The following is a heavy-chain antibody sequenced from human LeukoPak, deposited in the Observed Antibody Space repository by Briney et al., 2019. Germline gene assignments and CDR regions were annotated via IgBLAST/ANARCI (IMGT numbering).Heavy chain of an antibody. J-gene: IGHJ4*02. CDR2: ISGSGGST. CDR1: GFTFSSYA. D-gene: IGHD3-22*01. V-gene: IGHV3-23*01. Sequence: GGSLRLSCAASGFTFSSYAMSWVRQAPGKGLEWVSAISGSGGSTYYADSVKGRFTISRDNSKNTLYLQMNSLRAKDTAVYYCAKVGNYYDSSGYYYYFDYWGQGTLVTVSS. CDR3: AKVGNYYDSSGYYYYFDY.